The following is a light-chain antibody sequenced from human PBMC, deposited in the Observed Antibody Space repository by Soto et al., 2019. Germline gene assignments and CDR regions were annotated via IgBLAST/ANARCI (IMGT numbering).Light chain of an antibody. Sequence: ETVMTQSPATLSVSPGERATLSFRASQSVSSNLAWYRQKPGQAPRLLIYDASNRATGIPARFSGSGSGTDFTLTISSLEPEDFAFYYCQQRSGWPLTFGGGTKVDIK. J-gene: IGKJ4*01. CDR2: DAS. CDR3: QQRSGWPLT. V-gene: IGKV3-11*01. CDR1: QSVSSN.